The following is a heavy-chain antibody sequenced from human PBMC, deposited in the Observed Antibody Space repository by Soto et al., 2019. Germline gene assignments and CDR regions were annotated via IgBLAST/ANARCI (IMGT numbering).Heavy chain of an antibody. CDR1: GGTFSSYA. CDR3: AKSAPRGELLGLPDY. CDR2: IIPIFGTA. D-gene: IGHD1-7*01. V-gene: IGHV1-69*01. Sequence: VKVSCKASGGTFSSYAISWVRQAPGQGLEWMGGIIPIFGTANYAQKFQGRVTITADESTSPAYMELSSLRSEDTAVYYCAKSAPRGELLGLPDYWGQGTLVTVSS. J-gene: IGHJ4*02.